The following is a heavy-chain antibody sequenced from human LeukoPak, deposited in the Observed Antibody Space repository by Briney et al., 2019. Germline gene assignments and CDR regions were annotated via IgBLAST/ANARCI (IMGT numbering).Heavy chain of an antibody. CDR2: IYPGDSDT. Sequence: GESLKISCKGSGYRFTSDWIGWVRQMPGKGLEWMGIIYPGDSDTRYSPSFQGQVTISADKSVNTAYLQWSSLKASDTAMYYCARLSGRVVCSAGSCYIDSWGQGTLVAVSS. V-gene: IGHV5-51*01. CDR3: ARLSGRVVCSAGSCYIDS. D-gene: IGHD2-15*01. J-gene: IGHJ4*02. CDR1: GYRFTSDW.